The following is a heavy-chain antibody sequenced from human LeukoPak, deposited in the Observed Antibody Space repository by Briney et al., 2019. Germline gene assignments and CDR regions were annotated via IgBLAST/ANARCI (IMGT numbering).Heavy chain of an antibody. D-gene: IGHD6-19*01. CDR2: ISSSSSYI. Sequence: GGSLRLSCAASGFTFSSYSMNWVRQAPGKGLEWVSSISSSSSYIYYADSVKGRFTISRDNAKNSLYLQMNSLRAEDTAVYYCARQSIAVAGATSDYWGQGTLVTVSS. V-gene: IGHV3-21*01. J-gene: IGHJ4*02. CDR1: GFTFSSYS. CDR3: ARQSIAVAGATSDY.